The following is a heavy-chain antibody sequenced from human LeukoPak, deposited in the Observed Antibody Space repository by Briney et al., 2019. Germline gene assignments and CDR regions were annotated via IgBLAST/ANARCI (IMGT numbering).Heavy chain of an antibody. CDR3: ASRSGSTPYYFDY. J-gene: IGHJ4*02. V-gene: IGHV1-18*01. Sequence: ASVKVSCKASGYTFTSQGISWVRQALGQGLEWMGWINTYNGKTNYAQNLQGRVTMTTDTSTTTAYMELRSLRSDDTAVYYCASRSGSTPYYFDYWGQGTLVTVSS. CDR2: INTYNGKT. CDR1: GYTFTSQG. D-gene: IGHD3-3*01.